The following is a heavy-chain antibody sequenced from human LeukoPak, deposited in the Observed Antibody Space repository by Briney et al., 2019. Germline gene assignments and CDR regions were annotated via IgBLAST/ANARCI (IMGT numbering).Heavy chain of an antibody. V-gene: IGHV1-8*01. J-gene: IGHJ4*02. CDR2: MNPNSGNT. CDR3: ARAPAAGTDFFDY. CDR1: GYTFTSYD. Sequence: ASVKVSCKASGYTFTSYDINWVRQATGQGLEWMGWMNPNSGNTGYAQKFQGRVTMTRNTSISTAYMELSSLRSEDTAVCYCARAPAAGTDFFDYWGQGTLVTVSS. D-gene: IGHD6-13*01.